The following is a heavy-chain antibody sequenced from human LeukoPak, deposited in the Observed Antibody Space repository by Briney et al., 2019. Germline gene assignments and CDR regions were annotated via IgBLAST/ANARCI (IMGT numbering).Heavy chain of an antibody. CDR1: GVTVSSQY. Sequence: GGSLRLSCAASGVTVSSQYMNWVRRAPGKGLERVSVIYGVDGTSYADSVKGRFTISRDNSKNTVYLQMNSLRVEDTALYYCASDLIYWGQGTLVTVSS. J-gene: IGHJ4*02. CDR2: IYGVDGT. V-gene: IGHV3-53*01. CDR3: ASDLIY.